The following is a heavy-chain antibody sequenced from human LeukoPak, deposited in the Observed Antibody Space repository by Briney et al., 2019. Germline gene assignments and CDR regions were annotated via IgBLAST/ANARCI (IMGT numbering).Heavy chain of an antibody. J-gene: IGHJ4*02. Sequence: GGSLRLSCAASGFTFNDYGMNWVRQAPGKGLEWVSDISWSSGSIVYADSVKGRFTISRANSKTSLYLQMTNLRAKYTALYYCARDSSYVSWYLSYYFNYWGQGTLVTVSS. CDR3: ARDSSYVSWYLSYYFNY. CDR1: GFTFNDYG. V-gene: IGHV3-9*01. D-gene: IGHD6-13*01. CDR2: ISWSSGSI.